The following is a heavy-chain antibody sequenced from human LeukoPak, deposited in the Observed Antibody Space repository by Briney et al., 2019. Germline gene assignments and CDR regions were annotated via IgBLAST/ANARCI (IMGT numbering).Heavy chain of an antibody. CDR1: GFTFDDYA. D-gene: IGHD3-10*01. Sequence: GRSLRLSCAASGFTFDDYAMHWVRQAPGKGLEWVSGISWNSGSIGYADSVKGRFTISRDNAKNSLYLQMNSLRAEDTALYYCAKGPRWDITTVQGLVDYWGQGTLVTVSS. CDR3: AKGPRWDITTVQGLVDY. J-gene: IGHJ4*02. CDR2: ISWNSGSI. V-gene: IGHV3-9*01.